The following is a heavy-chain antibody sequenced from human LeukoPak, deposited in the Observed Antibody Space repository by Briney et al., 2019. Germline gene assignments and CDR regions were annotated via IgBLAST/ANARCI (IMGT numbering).Heavy chain of an antibody. J-gene: IGHJ4*02. CDR3: ARAAYYYDSSGYLFYYDY. CDR2: ISYDGSNK. Sequence: GGSLRLSCAASGFTFSSYGMHWVRQAPGKGLEWVAVISYDGSNKYYADSVKGRFTISRDNSKNTLYLQMNSLRAEDTAVYYCARAAYYYDSSGYLFYYDYWGQGTLVTVSS. D-gene: IGHD3-22*01. V-gene: IGHV3-30*03. CDR1: GFTFSSYG.